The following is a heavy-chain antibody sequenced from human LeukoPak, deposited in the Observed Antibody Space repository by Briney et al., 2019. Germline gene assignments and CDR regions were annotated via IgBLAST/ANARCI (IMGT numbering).Heavy chain of an antibody. V-gene: IGHV3-7*03. Sequence: PGGSLRLSCAASGFTFSDYYMSWVRQAPGKGLEWVANIEQDGSEKSYVDSVKGRFTISRDNAKNSLYLQMDSLRAEDTAVYYCARAPYYSRVEAYFDYWGQGTLVAVSS. CDR3: ARAPYYSRVEAYFDY. J-gene: IGHJ4*02. CDR1: GFTFSDYY. D-gene: IGHD3-22*01. CDR2: IEQDGSEK.